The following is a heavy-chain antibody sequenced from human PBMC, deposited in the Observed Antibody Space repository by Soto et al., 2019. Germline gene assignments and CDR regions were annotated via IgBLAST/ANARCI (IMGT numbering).Heavy chain of an antibody. CDR3: AKQYQLPPTRYYGMDV. J-gene: IGHJ6*02. V-gene: IGHV3-33*06. D-gene: IGHD2-2*01. CDR1: GFTFSSYG. CDR2: IWYDGSNK. Sequence: QVQVVESGGGVVQPGRSLRLSCAASGFTFSSYGMHWVRQAPGKGLEWVAVIWYDGSNKYYADSVKGRFTISRDNSKNTLYLQMNSLRAEDTAVYYCAKQYQLPPTRYYGMDVWGQGTTVTVSS.